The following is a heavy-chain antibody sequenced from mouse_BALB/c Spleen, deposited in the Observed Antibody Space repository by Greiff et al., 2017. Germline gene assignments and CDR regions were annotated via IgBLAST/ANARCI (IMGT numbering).Heavy chain of an antibody. V-gene: IGHV5-4*02. CDR1: GFTFSDYY. J-gene: IGHJ4*01. Sequence: EVQGVESGGGLVKPGGSLKLSCAASGFTFSDYYMYWVRQTPEKRLEWVATISDGGSYTYYPDSVKGRFTISRDNAKNNQYLQMSSLKSEDTAMYYCARDQDYYGSRGYYAMDDWGQGTSVTVSS. CDR2: ISDGGSYT. D-gene: IGHD1-1*01. CDR3: ARDQDYYGSRGYYAMDD.